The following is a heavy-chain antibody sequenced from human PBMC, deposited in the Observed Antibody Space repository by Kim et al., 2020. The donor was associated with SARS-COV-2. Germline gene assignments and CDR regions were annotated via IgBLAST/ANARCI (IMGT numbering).Heavy chain of an antibody. CDR3: ARGGRDLQRKELFDY. J-gene: IGHJ4*02. Sequence: GGSLRLSCAASGFFLAAYSMDWVRQAPGKGLEWVSSISATSRDIYYADSVRGRFSVSRDNLKNSVYLQMDSLRPEDTAVYFCARGGRDLQRKELFDYWGQGTLVSVSS. CDR2: ISATSRDI. D-gene: IGHD1-7*01. CDR1: GFFLAAYS. V-gene: IGHV3-21*01.